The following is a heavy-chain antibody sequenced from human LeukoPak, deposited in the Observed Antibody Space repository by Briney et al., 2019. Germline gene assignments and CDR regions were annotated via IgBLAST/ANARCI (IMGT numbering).Heavy chain of an antibody. CDR2: VSHAGSNK. Sequence: CLSLSCAASGFTFSNYCMHWVRLAAGKWLGWVAVVSHAGSNKYYADSVKGRFTISRDNSKSTLYLQMNSLRAEATAVYYCAKAERDTATRHWGQGTLVTVSS. D-gene: IGHD5-18*01. CDR3: AKAERDTATRH. V-gene: IGHV3-30*18. J-gene: IGHJ4*02. CDR1: GFTFSNYC.